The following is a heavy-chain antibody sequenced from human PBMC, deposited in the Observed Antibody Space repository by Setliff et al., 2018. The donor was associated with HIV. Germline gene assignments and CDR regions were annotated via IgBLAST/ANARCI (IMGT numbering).Heavy chain of an antibody. Sequence: LSLTCAVYGGSFSGYYWSWIRQPPGKGLEWIGEINHSGSTNYNPSLKSRVTISVDTSKNQFSLKLSSVTAADTAVYYCARGSITYWYSIPTFYYYYMDVWGKGTKVTVSS. CDR2: INHSGST. V-gene: IGHV4-34*01. CDR1: GGSFSGYY. J-gene: IGHJ6*03. D-gene: IGHD2-15*01. CDR3: ARGSITYWYSIPTFYYYYMDV.